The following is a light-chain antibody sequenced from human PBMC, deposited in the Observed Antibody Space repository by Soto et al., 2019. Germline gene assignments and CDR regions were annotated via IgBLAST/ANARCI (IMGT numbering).Light chain of an antibody. CDR1: SSDDRSYNL. CDR3: CSYAGSSTYV. CDR2: EVS. J-gene: IGLJ1*01. Sequence: SALTQPASVSGSPGQSITISCTGTSSDDRSYNLVSWYQQHPGKAPKLMIYEVSKRPSGVSNRFSGSKSGNTASLTISGLQAEDEADYYCCSYAGSSTYVFGTGTKVNVL. V-gene: IGLV2-23*02.